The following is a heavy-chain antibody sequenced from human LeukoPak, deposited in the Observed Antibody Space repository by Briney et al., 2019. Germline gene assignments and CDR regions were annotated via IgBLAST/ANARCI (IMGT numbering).Heavy chain of an antibody. CDR1: GSSISSSSYS. CDR3: ARGTIQLPLHRVFNWFDP. Sequence: SETLSLTCTVSGSSISSSSYSWGWIRQPPGKGLEWIGSIYYSGSTYYNPSLKSRVTISVDTSKNQFSLKLSSVTAADTAVYYCARGTIQLPLHRVFNWFDPWGQGTLVTVSS. CDR2: IYYSGST. J-gene: IGHJ5*02. D-gene: IGHD5-18*01. V-gene: IGHV4-39*01.